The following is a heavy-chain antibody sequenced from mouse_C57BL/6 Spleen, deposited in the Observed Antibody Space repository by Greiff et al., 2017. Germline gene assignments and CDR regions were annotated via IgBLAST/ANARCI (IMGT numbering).Heavy chain of an antibody. CDR2: INPSSGYT. Sequence: VKLMESGAELAKPGASVKLSCKASGYTFTSYWMHWVKQRPGQGLEWIGYINPSSGYTKYNQKFKDKATLTADKSSSTAYMQLSSLTYEDSAVYYCARTPQDYDEDAFAMDYWGQGTSVTVSS. CDR1: GYTFTSYW. CDR3: ARTPQDYDEDAFAMDY. V-gene: IGHV1-7*01. D-gene: IGHD2-4*01. J-gene: IGHJ4*01.